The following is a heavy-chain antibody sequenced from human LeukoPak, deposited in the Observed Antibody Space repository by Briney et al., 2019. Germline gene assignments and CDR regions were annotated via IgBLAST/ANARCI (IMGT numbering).Heavy chain of an antibody. CDR3: ARAAQNWNNAPYFDF. D-gene: IGHD1-1*01. J-gene: IGHJ4*02. V-gene: IGHV4-31*03. CDR1: GGSVSSGDYY. CDR2: IYSSGTT. Sequence: SETLSLTCTVSGGSVSSGDYYWSWIRQHPGKGLEWIGYIYSSGTTYYNPSLKSRLIISVDTSRNQFSLKLGSVTAADTAVYYCARAAQNWNNAPYFDFWGQETLVTVSS.